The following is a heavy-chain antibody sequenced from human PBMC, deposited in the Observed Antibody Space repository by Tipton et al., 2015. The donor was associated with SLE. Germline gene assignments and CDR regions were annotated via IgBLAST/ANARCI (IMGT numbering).Heavy chain of an antibody. Sequence: SLRLSCATSGFGFSYYWMSWVRQAPGKGLEWVAIISYDGTNKYYADSVKGRFTISRDNSKNTLYLQMNSLRAEDTAVYYCSGQLLPLYGMDVWGQGTTVTVSS. D-gene: IGHD6-6*01. V-gene: IGHV3-30*03. J-gene: IGHJ6*02. CDR2: ISYDGTNK. CDR1: GFGFSYYW. CDR3: SGQLLPLYGMDV.